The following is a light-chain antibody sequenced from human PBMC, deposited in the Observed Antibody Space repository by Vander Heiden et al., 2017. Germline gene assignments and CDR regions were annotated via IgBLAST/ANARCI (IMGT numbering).Light chain of an antibody. J-gene: IGLJ2*01. CDR2: SNN. CDR1: TSNIGGNA. CDR3: AAWDDSLNGHVV. Sequence: QSVLPQPPSASGTPGQRIAISCSGSTSNIGGNAVYWFQQLPGTAPKVLIYSNNRRPSGVPDRFSGSKSGTSASLAISGIQSEDEAHYYCAAWDDSLNGHVVFGGGTKLTVL. V-gene: IGLV1-44*01.